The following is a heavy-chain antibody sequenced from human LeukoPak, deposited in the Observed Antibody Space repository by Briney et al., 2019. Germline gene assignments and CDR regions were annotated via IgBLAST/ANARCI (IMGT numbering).Heavy chain of an antibody. J-gene: IGHJ4*02. D-gene: IGHD2-2*01. CDR1: GYTFTSYD. Sequence: ASVKVSCKASGYTFTSYDINWVRQATGQGLEWMGWMNPNSGNTGYAQKFQGRVTMTRNTSISTAYMELSSLRSEDTAAYYCARGCSSTSCYSRDFDYWGQGTLVTVSS. CDR3: ARGCSSTSCYSRDFDY. CDR2: MNPNSGNT. V-gene: IGHV1-8*01.